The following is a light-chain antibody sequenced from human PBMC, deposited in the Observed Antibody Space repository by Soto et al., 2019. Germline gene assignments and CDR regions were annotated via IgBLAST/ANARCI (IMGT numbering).Light chain of an antibody. J-gene: IGLJ1*01. CDR2: EVS. Sequence: QSALTQPASVSGSPGQSITISCTGTSSDVGVYNYVAWYQQHPGKAPKLMIREVSNRPSGVSDRFSGSKSGNTASLTISGLQAEDEADYYCSSLTSSTTYVFGTGTKVTVL. CDR1: SSDVGVYNY. V-gene: IGLV2-14*01. CDR3: SSLTSSTTYV.